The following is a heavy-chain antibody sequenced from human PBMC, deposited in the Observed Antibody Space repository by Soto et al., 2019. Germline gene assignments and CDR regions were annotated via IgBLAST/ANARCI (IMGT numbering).Heavy chain of an antibody. V-gene: IGHV4-31*03. Sequence: SETLSLTCTVSGGSISSGGYYWSWIHQHPGKGLEWIGYIYYSGSTYYNPSLKSRVTISVDTSKNQFSLKLSSVTAADTAVYYCARLITMVRGVFYYFDYWGQGTLVTVSS. CDR1: GGSISSGGYY. CDR3: ARLITMVRGVFYYFDY. CDR2: IYYSGST. D-gene: IGHD3-10*01. J-gene: IGHJ4*02.